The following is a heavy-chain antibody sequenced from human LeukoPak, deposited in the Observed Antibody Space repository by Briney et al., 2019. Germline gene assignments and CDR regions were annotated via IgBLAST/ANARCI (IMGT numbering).Heavy chain of an antibody. D-gene: IGHD1-1*01. CDR2: ISSSSSYI. CDR3: ARGYPIDY. J-gene: IGHJ4*02. V-gene: IGHV3-21*01. CDR1: GFPFSTYA. Sequence: GGSLRLSCLASGFPFSTYAMSWGRRAPGKGLEWVSSISSSSSYIYYADSVKGRFTISRDNAKNSLYLQMNSLRAEDTAVYYCARGYPIDYWGQGTLVTVSS.